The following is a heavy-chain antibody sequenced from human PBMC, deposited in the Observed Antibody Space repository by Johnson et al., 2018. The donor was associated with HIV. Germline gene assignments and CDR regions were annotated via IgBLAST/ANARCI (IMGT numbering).Heavy chain of an antibody. J-gene: IGHJ3*02. CDR2: IYSGGNT. CDR1: GFTFDDYG. V-gene: IGHV3-20*04. CDR3: ARADWSHGGAFDI. Sequence: VQLVESGGGVVRPGGSLRLSCAASGFTFDDYGMSWVRQAPGKGLECVSVIYSGGNTYYAASVKGRFTVSRDSSNNTLYLQMNSLRAEDTAVYYCARADWSHGGAFDIWGQGTVVTVSS. D-gene: IGHD3-9*01.